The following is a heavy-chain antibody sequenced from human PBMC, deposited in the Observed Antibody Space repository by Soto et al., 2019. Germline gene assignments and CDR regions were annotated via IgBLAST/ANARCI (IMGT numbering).Heavy chain of an antibody. J-gene: IGHJ4*02. CDR3: ARSIVVVTALDY. D-gene: IGHD2-21*02. V-gene: IGHV1-3*01. Sequence: ASVKVSCKASGYTFTSYAMRWVRQAPGQRLEWMGWINAGNGNTKYSQKFQGRVTITRDTSASTAYMELSSLRSGDTAVYYCARSIVVVTALDYWGQGTLVTVSS. CDR1: GYTFTSYA. CDR2: INAGNGNT.